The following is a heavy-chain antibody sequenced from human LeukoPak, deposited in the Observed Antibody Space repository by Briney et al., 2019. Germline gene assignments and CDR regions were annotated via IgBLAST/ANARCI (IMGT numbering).Heavy chain of an antibody. Sequence: GGSLRLSCAASGLTVSSHYMSWVRQAPGKGLEWVSLIYSDGTSYYVDSVKGRFTISRDNSKNILYLQMNSLRAEDTAVYYYARDLGGSCGGDCFSSYGMDVWGQGTTVTVSS. D-gene: IGHD2-21*02. CDR2: IYSDGTS. V-gene: IGHV3-66*02. CDR3: ARDLGGSCGGDCFSSYGMDV. CDR1: GLTVSSHY. J-gene: IGHJ6*02.